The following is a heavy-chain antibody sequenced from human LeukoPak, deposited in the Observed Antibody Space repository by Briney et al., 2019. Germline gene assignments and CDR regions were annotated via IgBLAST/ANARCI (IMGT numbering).Heavy chain of an antibody. D-gene: IGHD6-13*01. V-gene: IGHV3-11*06. J-gene: IGHJ4*02. CDR1: GFIFSDYY. CDR2: ISSDSSYT. Sequence: PGGSLRLSCAASGFIFSDYYMTWLRQAPGKGLDWVSYISSDSSYTRYADSVKGRFTLSRDNAKNSLYLQMNSLRAEDTAVYYCARLHSTAAAGTYDYWGQGTLVTVSS. CDR3: ARLHSTAAAGTYDY.